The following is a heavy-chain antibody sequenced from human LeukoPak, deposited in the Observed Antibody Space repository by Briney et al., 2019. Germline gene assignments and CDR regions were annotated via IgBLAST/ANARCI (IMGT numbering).Heavy chain of an antibody. J-gene: IGHJ4*02. CDR3: ARVGGGSYSGRVFDY. Sequence: PPETLSLTCIVSGGSVSSSSYYWGWIRQPPGRGLEWIGSVYYKGNTYYIPSLKSRVTMSVDTSKNQFSLKLSSVTAADTAIYYCARVGGGSYSGRVFDYWGQGTLVTVSS. V-gene: IGHV4-39*07. CDR2: VYYKGNT. D-gene: IGHD3-16*01. CDR1: GGSVSSSSYY.